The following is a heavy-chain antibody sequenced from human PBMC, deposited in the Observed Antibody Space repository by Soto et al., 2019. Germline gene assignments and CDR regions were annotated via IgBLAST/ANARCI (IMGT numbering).Heavy chain of an antibody. CDR1: GDSVSSNSAA. V-gene: IGHV6-1*01. Sequence: PSQTLSLTCAISGDSVSSNSAAWNWTRQSPSRGLEWLGRTYYRSKWYNDYAVSVKSRITINPDTSKNQFSLQLNSVTPEDTAVYYCARGLLYCSGGSCYSAPFDYWGQGTLVTVSS. CDR3: ARGLLYCSGGSCYSAPFDY. J-gene: IGHJ4*02. D-gene: IGHD2-15*01. CDR2: TYYRSKWYN.